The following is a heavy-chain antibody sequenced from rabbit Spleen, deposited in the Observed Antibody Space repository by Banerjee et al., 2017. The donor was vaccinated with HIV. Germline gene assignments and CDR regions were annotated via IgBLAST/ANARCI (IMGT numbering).Heavy chain of an antibody. CDR2: IDSGSRDFA. D-gene: IGHD8-1*01. CDR3: ARDTGTSFSTYGMDL. CDR1: GFDFSAYTF. V-gene: IGHV1S40*01. J-gene: IGHJ6*01. Sequence: QSLEESGGDVVQPGASLTLTCTASGFDFSAYTFMCWVRQAPGKGLEWIACIDSGSRDFAYYASWAKGRFTISKTSSTTVTLQMTSLTVADTATYFCARDTGTSFSTYGMDLWGPGTLV.